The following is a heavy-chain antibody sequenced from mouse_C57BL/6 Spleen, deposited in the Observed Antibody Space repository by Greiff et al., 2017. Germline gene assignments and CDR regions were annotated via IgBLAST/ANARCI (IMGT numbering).Heavy chain of an antibody. D-gene: IGHD2-3*01. J-gene: IGHJ2*01. CDR3: ARDGFYYFDY. Sequence: VQLQESGPELVKPGASVKISCKASGYAFSSSWMNWVKQRPGKGLEWIGRIYPGDGDTNYNGKFKGKATLTADQSSSTAYMQLSSLTSEDSAVYFCARDGFYYFDYWGQGTTLTVSS. CDR2: IYPGDGDT. V-gene: IGHV1-82*01. CDR1: GYAFSSSW.